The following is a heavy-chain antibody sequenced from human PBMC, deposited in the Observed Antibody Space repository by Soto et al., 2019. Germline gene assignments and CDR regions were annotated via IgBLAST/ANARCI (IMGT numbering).Heavy chain of an antibody. D-gene: IGHD2-21*01. J-gene: IGHJ4*02. CDR3: ARGLGWRRGPFDF. Sequence: GGSLRLSCAASGFTFSSQPMSWVRQAPGKGLEWVAAIAESGGGAAYVGSVEGRFTISRDSANSSLYLQLNSLRDDDTAVYFCARGLGWRRGPFDFWGQGTLVTVSS. CDR2: IAESGGGA. CDR1: GFTFSSQP. V-gene: IGHV3-23*01.